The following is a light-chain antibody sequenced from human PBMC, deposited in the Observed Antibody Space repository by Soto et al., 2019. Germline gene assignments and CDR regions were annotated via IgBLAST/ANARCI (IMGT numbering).Light chain of an antibody. CDR2: KAS. CDR1: QSISTW. CDR3: QQSRT. V-gene: IGKV1-5*03. J-gene: IGKJ1*01. Sequence: DIQMIQSPSTLSASIGDRVTITCRASQSISTWLAWYQQKPGKAPRLLIYKASNLQSGVPSRFSGSASGTEFSLTVSNLQPDDFATYYCQQSRTFGQGTKVEVK.